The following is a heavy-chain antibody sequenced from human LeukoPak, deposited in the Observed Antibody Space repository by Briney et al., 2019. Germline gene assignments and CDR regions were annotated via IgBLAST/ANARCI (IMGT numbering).Heavy chain of an antibody. CDR2: IFPIFGTS. Sequence: SAKVSCKASGDTLSSHAISWVRQAPGQGLEWMGGIFPIFGTSNYAQRFQGRVTITADESTSTAYMELSSLRSEDTAVYYCARADGYDIWTGYRGWFDPWGQGTLVTVSS. J-gene: IGHJ5*02. CDR1: GDTLSSHA. CDR3: ARADGYDIWTGYRGWFDP. V-gene: IGHV1-69*13. D-gene: IGHD3-9*01.